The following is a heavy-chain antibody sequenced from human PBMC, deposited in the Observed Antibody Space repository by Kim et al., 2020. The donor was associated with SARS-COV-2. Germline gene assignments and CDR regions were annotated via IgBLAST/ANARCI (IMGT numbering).Heavy chain of an antibody. J-gene: IGHJ1*01. Sequence: YAHSVKGLLNISRDNSKLTLHLQVNRLRAEDTAIYYCARHFGSSGSEFHHWGRGTLVTVSS. V-gene: IGHV3-23*01. D-gene: IGHD3-22*01. CDR3: ARHFGSSGSEFHH.